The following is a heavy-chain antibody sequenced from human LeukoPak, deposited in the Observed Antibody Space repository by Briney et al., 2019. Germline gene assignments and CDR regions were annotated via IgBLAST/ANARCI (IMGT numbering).Heavy chain of an antibody. CDR3: AKDGSSSWSYYYYYYMDV. D-gene: IGHD6-13*01. J-gene: IGHJ6*03. CDR1: GFTFSSYG. V-gene: IGHV3-30*02. Sequence: GGSLRLSCAASGFTFSSYGMHWVRQAPGKGLEWVAFIRYDGSNKYYADSVKGRFTISRDNSKNTLYLQMSSLRAEDTAVYYCAKDGSSSWSYYYYYYMDVWGKGTTVTVSS. CDR2: IRYDGSNK.